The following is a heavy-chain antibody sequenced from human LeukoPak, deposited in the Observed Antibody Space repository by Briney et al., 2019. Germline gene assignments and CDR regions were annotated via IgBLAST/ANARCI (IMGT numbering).Heavy chain of an antibody. V-gene: IGHV3-66*01. CDR1: GFNVDSRF. CDR2: ITPGGYI. CDR3: ARDRCSSTSCYIDY. Sequence: GESLRLSCTASGFNVDSRFMNWVRQVPGKGPEWVSFITPGGYIDYTDSVKGRFTISRDISKNTLSLQMNSLRAEDTAVYYCARDRCSSTSCYIDYWGQGTLVTVSS. D-gene: IGHD2-2*01. J-gene: IGHJ4*02.